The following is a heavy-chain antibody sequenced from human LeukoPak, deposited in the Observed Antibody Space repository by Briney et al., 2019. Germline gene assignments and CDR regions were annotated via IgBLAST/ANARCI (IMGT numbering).Heavy chain of an antibody. CDR1: GFSVINNY. CDR3: ARDRGYDPLTGFSEVLFSDF. J-gene: IGHJ4*02. Sequence: GGSLRLSCAASGFSVINNYMSWVRQAPGKGLGWISVIFSNGNTYYADSVKGRFTISRDNSQNTLYLQMNRLRAEDTAVYYCARDRGYDPLTGFSEVLFSDFWGQGALVTVSS. V-gene: IGHV3-53*01. CDR2: IFSNGNT. D-gene: IGHD3-9*01.